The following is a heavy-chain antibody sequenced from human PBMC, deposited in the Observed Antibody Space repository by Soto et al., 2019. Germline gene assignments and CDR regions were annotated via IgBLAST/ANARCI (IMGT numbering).Heavy chain of an antibody. D-gene: IGHD6-13*01. CDR2: IWYDGSNK. Sequence: GGSLRLSCAASGFTFSSYGMHWVRQAPGKGLEWVAAIWYDGSNKYYADSVKGRFTISRDNSKNTLYLQMNSRIAEDTAVYSCARGMYSSSWYGTFDYWGQRTLVTVSS. V-gene: IGHV3-33*01. CDR3: ARGMYSSSWYGTFDY. J-gene: IGHJ4*02. CDR1: GFTFSSYG.